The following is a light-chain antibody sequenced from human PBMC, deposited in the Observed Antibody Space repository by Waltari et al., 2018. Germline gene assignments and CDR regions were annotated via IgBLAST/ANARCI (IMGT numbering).Light chain of an antibody. J-gene: IGLJ2*01. V-gene: IGLV2-14*03. CDR1: SSDVGAYNY. CDR2: DVR. Sequence: QSALTQPASVSGSPGQSITISCTGPSSDVGAYNYVSWYQQHPGNVPKLIIYDVRHRPSGVSFRFSGSKSDNTASRTISGLQAEDEADYYCISYTTSDTMIFGGGTKLTVL. CDR3: ISYTTSDTMI.